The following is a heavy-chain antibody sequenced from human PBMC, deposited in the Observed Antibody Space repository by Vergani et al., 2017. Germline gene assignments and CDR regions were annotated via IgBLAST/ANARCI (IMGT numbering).Heavy chain of an antibody. CDR3: AGEGGGDPERQLDY. CDR1: GGSISSYY. D-gene: IGHD2-21*02. CDR2: IYYSGST. V-gene: IGHV4-59*01. J-gene: IGHJ4*02. Sequence: QVQLQESGPGLVKPSQTLSLTCTVSGGSISSYYWSWIRQPPGKGLEWIGYIYYSGSTNYNPSLKSRVTISVDTSKNQFSLKLSSVTAADTAVYYCAGEGGGDPERQLDYWGQGTLVTVSS.